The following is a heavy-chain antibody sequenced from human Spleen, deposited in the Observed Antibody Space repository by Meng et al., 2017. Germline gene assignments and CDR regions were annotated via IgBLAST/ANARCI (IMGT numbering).Heavy chain of an antibody. D-gene: IGHD6-13*01. CDR2: VYHSGNT. J-gene: IGHJ4*02. Sequence: QVQLQESGPGRVKPSGPLSLTCAVSGDSISSSYWWSWVRQPPGKGLEWIGEVYHSGNTNSNPSLKSRVTMSVDKSKNQFSLQLTSVTAADTGFYYCARGSMTGAGDFEYWGQGILVTVSS. CDR1: GDSISSSYW. CDR3: ARGSMTGAGDFEY. V-gene: IGHV4-4*02.